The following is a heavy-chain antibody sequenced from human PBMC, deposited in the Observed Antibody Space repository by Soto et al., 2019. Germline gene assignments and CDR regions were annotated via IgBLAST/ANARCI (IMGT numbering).Heavy chain of an antibody. CDR3: ARDPGVMGGSASRAFDM. Sequence: QVQVVQSGAEVKKPGASVKVSCKASGYTFTSYAMHWVRQAPGQRLEWMGWINAGNGNAKYSQKFQDRVTITRDTSASTAFRELSSLRSEDTAVYYSARDPGVMGGSASRAFDMWGQGTMVTVSS. CDR1: GYTFTSYA. CDR2: INAGNGNA. D-gene: IGHD1-26*01. V-gene: IGHV1-3*01. J-gene: IGHJ3*02.